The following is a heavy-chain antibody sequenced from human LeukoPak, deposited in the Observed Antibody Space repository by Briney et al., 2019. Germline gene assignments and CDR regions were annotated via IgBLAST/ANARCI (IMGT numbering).Heavy chain of an antibody. J-gene: IGHJ4*02. D-gene: IGHD2-15*01. CDR2: ISGSGGST. CDR3: AKDRIVVVVAATPGSYFDY. Sequence: GGSLRLSCAASGFTFSSYWMTWVRQAPGKGLEWVSAISGSGGSTYYADSVKGRFTISRDNSKNTLYLQMNSLRAEDTAVYYCAKDRIVVVVAATPGSYFDYWGQGTLVTVSS. CDR1: GFTFSSYW. V-gene: IGHV3-23*01.